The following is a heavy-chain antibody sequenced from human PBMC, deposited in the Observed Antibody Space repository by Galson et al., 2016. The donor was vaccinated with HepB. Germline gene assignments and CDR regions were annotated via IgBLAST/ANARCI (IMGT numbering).Heavy chain of an antibody. V-gene: IGHV2-5*02. J-gene: IGHJ4*02. Sequence: PALVKPTQTLTLTCSFSGFSLFTHGVGVGWIRQPPGKALEWLSLIFWDDTKRYSPSLKSRPTVTKGTSEDQVVLTLTNTDPADTATYFCAHATYCGGDCYPTYDFDYWGQGTLVTVSS. CDR1: GFSLFTHGVG. CDR3: AHATYCGGDCYPTYDFDY. D-gene: IGHD2-21*01. CDR2: IFWDDTK.